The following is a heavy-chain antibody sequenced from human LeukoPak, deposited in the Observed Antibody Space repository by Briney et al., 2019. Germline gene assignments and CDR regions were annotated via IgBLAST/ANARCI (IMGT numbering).Heavy chain of an antibody. J-gene: IGHJ4*02. CDR1: GGSISSSSYY. Sequence: SETLSLTCTVSGGSISSSSYYWGWIRQPPGKGLEWIGSIYYSGSTYYNPSLKSRVTISVDTSKNQFSLKLSSVTAADTAVYYCARDRYYYDSSGYRFFDYWGQGTLVTVSS. D-gene: IGHD3-22*01. CDR3: ARDRYYYDSSGYRFFDY. CDR2: IYYSGST. V-gene: IGHV4-39*07.